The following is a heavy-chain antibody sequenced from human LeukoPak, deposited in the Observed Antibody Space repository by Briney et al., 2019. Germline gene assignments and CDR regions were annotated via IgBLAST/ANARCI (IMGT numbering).Heavy chain of an antibody. J-gene: IGHJ5*02. CDR1: GSTFTGYY. D-gene: IGHD1-26*01. V-gene: IGHV1-2*02. CDR2: INPKSGGT. Sequence: ASVKVSCKASGSTFTGYYLHWGRQPPGQGLGWMGWINPKSGGTNYAQKFQGRVTMTRDTSISRTYLELSRLRSDDTDVYYCARGLDSGSYYRSNWFDPWGQGTLVTVSS. CDR3: ARGLDSGSYYRSNWFDP.